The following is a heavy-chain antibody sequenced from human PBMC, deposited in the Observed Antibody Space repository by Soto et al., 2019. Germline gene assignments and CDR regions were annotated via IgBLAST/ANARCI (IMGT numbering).Heavy chain of an antibody. J-gene: IGHJ4*02. CDR1: GGTFSSYT. V-gene: IGHV1-69*02. D-gene: IGHD3-22*01. CDR3: ARGYYDSRGYHLRLDY. Sequence: QVQLVQSGAEVKKPGSSVKVSCKASGGTFSSYTISWVRQAPGQGLEWMGRTIPILGIANYAQKFQGRVTITADNSPSTAYMELSSLRSEDTAVYYCARGYYDSRGYHLRLDYWGQGTLVTVSS. CDR2: TIPILGIA.